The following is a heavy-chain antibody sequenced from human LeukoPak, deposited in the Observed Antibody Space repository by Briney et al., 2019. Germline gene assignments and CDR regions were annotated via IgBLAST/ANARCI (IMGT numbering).Heavy chain of an antibody. V-gene: IGHV4-39*01. D-gene: IGHD3-10*01. Sequence: SETLSLTCTVSGGSISSSSYYWGWIRQPPGMGLEGLGSINYSGSTFYNPSLKSRITISVDKSKNQFSLILTSVTAADTAVYFCARARLSIVRGITNFDYWGQGTVVTVSS. CDR2: INYSGST. CDR3: ARARLSIVRGITNFDY. CDR1: GGSISSSSYY. J-gene: IGHJ4*02.